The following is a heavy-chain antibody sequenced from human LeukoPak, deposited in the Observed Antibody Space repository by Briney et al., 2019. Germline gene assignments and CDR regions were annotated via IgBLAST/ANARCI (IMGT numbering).Heavy chain of an antibody. V-gene: IGHV3-30*18. CDR2: ISYDGSNK. D-gene: IGHD4-23*01. CDR1: GFTFSSYG. Sequence: PGGSLRLSCAASGFTFSSYGMHWVRQAPGKGLEWVAVISYDGSNKYYADSVKGRFTISRDNSKNTLYLQMNSLRAEDTAVYYCAKADYGGNEYFDYWGQGTLVTVSS. CDR3: AKADYGGNEYFDY. J-gene: IGHJ4*02.